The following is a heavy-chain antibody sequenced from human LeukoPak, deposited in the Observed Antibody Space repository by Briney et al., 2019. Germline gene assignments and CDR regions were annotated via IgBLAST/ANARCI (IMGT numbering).Heavy chain of an antibody. CDR1: GFTFSSYG. CDR2: ISYDGSNK. J-gene: IGHJ4*02. CDR3: AKGGHYSFFDY. V-gene: IGHV3-30*18. Sequence: PGRSLRLSCAASGFTFSSYGMHWVRQAPGKGLEWVAVISYDGSNKFYADSVKGRFTISRDNSKNTHYLQMSSLRAEDTGIYYCAKGGHYSFFDYWGQGTLVTVSS. D-gene: IGHD4-11*01.